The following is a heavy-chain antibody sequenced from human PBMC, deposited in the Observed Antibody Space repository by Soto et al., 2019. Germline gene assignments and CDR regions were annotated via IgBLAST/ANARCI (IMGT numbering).Heavy chain of an antibody. J-gene: IGHJ4*02. Sequence: QVQLVESGGGVVPPGTSLRLSCAASGFTFSSFSMHWVRQAPGKGLEWVAVISYDHGDNKYYADSVRGRFTVSRDNPKNTMYLQMISLRPEDTAVYYCARTRVVSGTPDFDYWGQGTLVTVSS. D-gene: IGHD4-4*01. V-gene: IGHV3-30-3*01. CDR3: ARTRVVSGTPDFDY. CDR2: ISYDHGDNK. CDR1: GFTFSSFS.